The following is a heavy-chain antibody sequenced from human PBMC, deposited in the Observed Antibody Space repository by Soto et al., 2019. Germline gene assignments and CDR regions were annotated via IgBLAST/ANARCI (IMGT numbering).Heavy chain of an antibody. J-gene: IGHJ4*02. CDR2: INKNGGTV. CDR1: GVTLSSYE. CDR3: ATGVWYYFDY. D-gene: IGHD2-21*01. Sequence: GGSLRLSCAVFGVTLSSYEMNWVRQAPGKGLEWVSYINKNGGTVSYADSVKGRFTISRDNAENSLHLQMNSLRAEDTAVYYCATGVWYYFDYWGQGALVTVSS. V-gene: IGHV3-48*03.